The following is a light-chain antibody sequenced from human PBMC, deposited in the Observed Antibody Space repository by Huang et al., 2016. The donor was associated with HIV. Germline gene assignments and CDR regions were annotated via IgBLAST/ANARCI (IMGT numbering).Light chain of an antibody. CDR1: PGGNIF. J-gene: IGKJ2*02. Sequence: EIALTQSPATLSLSPGERATLSCRTSPGGNIFLAWYQQKPGQTPRLLIYDASVRATGIAARFSGSGSGTDFTLTISSLVPEDFAVYYCRERSTWPPGTFGQGTKLEIK. CDR3: RERSTWPPGT. CDR2: DAS. V-gene: IGKV3-11*01.